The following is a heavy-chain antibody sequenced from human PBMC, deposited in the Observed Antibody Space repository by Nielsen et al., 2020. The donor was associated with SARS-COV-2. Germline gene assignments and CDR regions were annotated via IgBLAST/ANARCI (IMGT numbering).Heavy chain of an antibody. V-gene: IGHV3-53*01. CDR2: IYSGGST. Sequence: GESLKISCAASGFTVSSNYMSWVRQAPGKGLEWVSVIYSGGSTYYADSVKGRFTISRDNSKNTLYLQMNSLRAEDTAVYYCARDRVVVVAATPSYYFDYWGQGTLVTVSS. J-gene: IGHJ4*02. D-gene: IGHD2-15*01. CDR1: GFTVSSNY. CDR3: ARDRVVVVAATPSYYFDY.